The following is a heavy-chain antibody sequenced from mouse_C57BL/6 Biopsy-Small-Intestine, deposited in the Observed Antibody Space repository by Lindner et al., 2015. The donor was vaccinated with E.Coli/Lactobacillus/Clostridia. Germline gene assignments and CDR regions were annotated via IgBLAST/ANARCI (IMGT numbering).Heavy chain of an antibody. V-gene: IGHV1-14*01. J-gene: IGHJ4*01. D-gene: IGHD2-12*01. CDR1: GGGARISLYA. Sequence: SVKVSCKASGGGARISLYAFTWVRQAPGQGLEWMGGSIPMFGTGKYTEKFQGRVRITADDSTRTAYMELSGLTSEDTAVYYCARSAVASDEFDYYSLDFWGQGTTVTVSS. CDR3: ARSAVASDEFDYYSLDF. CDR2: SIPMFGTG.